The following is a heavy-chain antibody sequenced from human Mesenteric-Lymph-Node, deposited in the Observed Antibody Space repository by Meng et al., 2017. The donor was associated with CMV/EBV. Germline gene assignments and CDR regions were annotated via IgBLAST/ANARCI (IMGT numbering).Heavy chain of an antibody. Sequence: KPSGYAFSSCLIQWVRPAREQVLGWMGIINPSGGSTSYAQKFQGRITMTRDTSTSTVYMGLGSLRSEDTALYYCARAPLEEVTTIDNYWGQGTLVTVSS. CDR3: ARAPLEEVTTIDNY. V-gene: IGHV1-46*01. J-gene: IGHJ4*02. CDR1: GYAFSSCL. D-gene: IGHD4-17*01. CDR2: INPSGGST.